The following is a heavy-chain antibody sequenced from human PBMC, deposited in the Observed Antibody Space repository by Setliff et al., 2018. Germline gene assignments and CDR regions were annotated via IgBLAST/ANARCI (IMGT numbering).Heavy chain of an antibody. D-gene: IGHD3-22*01. CDR2: IYYSGST. Sequence: PSETLSLTCTVSGGSISSSSYYWGWIRQPPGKGLEWIGSIYYSGSTYYNPSLKSRVTISVDTSKSQFSLKLSSVTAADTAVYYCARGTDYYDSSGYYALGGFDYWGQGTLVTVSS. V-gene: IGHV4-39*07. CDR1: GGSISSSSYY. J-gene: IGHJ4*02. CDR3: ARGTDYYDSSGYYALGGFDY.